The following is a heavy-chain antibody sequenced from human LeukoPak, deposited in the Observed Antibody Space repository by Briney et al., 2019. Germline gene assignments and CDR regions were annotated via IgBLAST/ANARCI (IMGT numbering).Heavy chain of an antibody. V-gene: IGHV3-23*01. Sequence: GGSLRLSCAASEFTFSNYAMNWVRQAPGKGLEWVSGISGGGGSTYYADSVKGRFTISRDNSKNTLYLQMNSLRAEDTAVYYCARKYYYDSSGSDAFDIWGQGTMVTVSS. CDR1: EFTFSNYA. CDR2: ISGGGGST. D-gene: IGHD3-22*01. J-gene: IGHJ3*02. CDR3: ARKYYYDSSGSDAFDI.